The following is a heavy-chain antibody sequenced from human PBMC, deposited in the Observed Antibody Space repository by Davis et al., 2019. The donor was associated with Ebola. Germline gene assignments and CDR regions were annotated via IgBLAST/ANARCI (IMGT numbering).Heavy chain of an antibody. J-gene: IGHJ3*02. V-gene: IGHV3-48*02. Sequence: PGGSLRLSCGISGFSLSSYSMNWFCQAPGKGLEWVAYIRSYGDTIHYADSVKGRFTISRDTAKNSLYLQMNSLRDEDTAMYYCARDPHALDMWGQGTMVTVSS. CDR2: IRSYGDTI. CDR1: GFSLSSYS. CDR3: ARDPHALDM.